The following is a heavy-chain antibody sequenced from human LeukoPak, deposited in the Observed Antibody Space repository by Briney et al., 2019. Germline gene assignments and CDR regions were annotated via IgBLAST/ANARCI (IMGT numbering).Heavy chain of an antibody. J-gene: IGHJ2*01. CDR1: GGSISSYY. Sequence: SETLSLTCTVSGGSISSYYLSWIRQPPGKGLEWIGYICYSGSTNYNPSLKSRVTISVDTSKNQFSLKLSSVTAADTAVDYGARDRTTGADWYFDLWGRGTLVTVSS. D-gene: IGHD4-17*01. CDR2: ICYSGST. V-gene: IGHV4-59*01. CDR3: ARDRTTGADWYFDL.